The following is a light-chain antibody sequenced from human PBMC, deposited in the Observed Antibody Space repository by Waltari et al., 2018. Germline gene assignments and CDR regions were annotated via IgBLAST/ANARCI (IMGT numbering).Light chain of an antibody. J-gene: IGLJ3*02. V-gene: IGLV1-44*01. CDR2: SND. Sequence: QSVLTQPPSASGTPGQRVTISCSGSSSNIGKNIVNWYQQLPGTAPKLLIHSNDQRPSGCPVRFSGSKSGTSASLAISGLQSEDEADYYCAAWDDSLNGLWVFGGGTKLTVL. CDR3: AAWDDSLNGLWV. CDR1: SSNIGKNI.